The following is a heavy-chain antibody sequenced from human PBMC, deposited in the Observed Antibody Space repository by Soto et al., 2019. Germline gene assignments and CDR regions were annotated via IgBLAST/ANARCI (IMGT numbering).Heavy chain of an antibody. CDR1: GASIRSTDYY. Sequence: SETLSLTCTVSGASIRSTDYYWSWIRQAPGKGLEWIGYVYYTGSTYYNPSLMSRLTISVDTSKNQFSLKLTSVTAAETAVYYCVRTARQGAVAPHWFDPWGQGTLVTVSS. CDR3: VRTARQGAVAPHWFDP. D-gene: IGHD2-21*02. CDR2: VYYTGST. J-gene: IGHJ5*02. V-gene: IGHV4-30-4*01.